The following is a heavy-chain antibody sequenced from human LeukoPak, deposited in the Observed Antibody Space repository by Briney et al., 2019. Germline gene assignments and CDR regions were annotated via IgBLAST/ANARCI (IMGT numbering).Heavy chain of an antibody. J-gene: IGHJ5*02. D-gene: IGHD6-13*01. V-gene: IGHV3-21*01. CDR1: GFTFSSYS. CDR2: VSSSSSYI. Sequence: GGSLRLSCAVSGFTFSSYSMNWVRQAPGKGLEWVSSVSSSSSYIYYADSVKGRFTISRDNAKNSLYLQMNSLRAEDTAVYYCVPKAAAGAWGQGTLVTVSS. CDR3: VPKAAAGA.